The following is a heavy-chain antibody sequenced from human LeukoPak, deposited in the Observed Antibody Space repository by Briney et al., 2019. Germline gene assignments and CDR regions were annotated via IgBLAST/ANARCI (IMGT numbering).Heavy chain of an antibody. D-gene: IGHD2-2*01. J-gene: IGHJ4*02. CDR3: ARGSCSSTSCPNDY. V-gene: IGHV1-46*01. Sequence: GASVKLSCKASGYTFTSYYMNCERQSPGQRLEKMRKINPSGGSTSYAQKFQGRVTMTRDTSTSTVYMELSSLSSEDTAVYYCARGSCSSTSCPNDYWGQGTLVTVSS. CDR2: INPSGGST. CDR1: GYTFTSYY.